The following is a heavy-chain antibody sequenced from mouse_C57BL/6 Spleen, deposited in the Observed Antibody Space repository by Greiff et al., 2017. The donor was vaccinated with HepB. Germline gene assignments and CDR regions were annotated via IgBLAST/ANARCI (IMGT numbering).Heavy chain of an antibody. CDR2: INPNYGTT. CDR1: GYSFTDYN. CDR3: AALDSSGLYYFDY. D-gene: IGHD3-2*02. J-gene: IGHJ2*01. Sequence: VHVKQSGPELVKPGASVKISCKASGYSFTDYNMNWVKQSNGKSLEWIGVINPNYGTTSYNQKFKGKATLTVDQSSSTAYMQLNSLTSEDSAVYYCAALDSSGLYYFDYWGQGTTLTVSS. V-gene: IGHV1-39*01.